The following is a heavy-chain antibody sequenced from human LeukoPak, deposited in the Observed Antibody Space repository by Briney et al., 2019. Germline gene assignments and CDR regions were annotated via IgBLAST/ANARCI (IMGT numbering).Heavy chain of an antibody. D-gene: IGHD3/OR15-3a*01. J-gene: IGHJ4*02. Sequence: PGGSLRLSCAVSGIILSNYGMSWVRQAPGKGLEWVAGISDSGGNTKYADSVKGRFTISRDNPKSTLYLQMSSLRAEDTAVYFCAKRGVVIRVILVGFHKEAYYFESWGQGALVTVSS. CDR3: AKRGVVIRVILVGFHKEAYYFES. CDR2: ISDSGGNT. V-gene: IGHV3-23*01. CDR1: GIILSNYG.